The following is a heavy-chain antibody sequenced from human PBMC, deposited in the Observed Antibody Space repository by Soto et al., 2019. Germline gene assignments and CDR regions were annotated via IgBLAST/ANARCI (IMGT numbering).Heavy chain of an antibody. Sequence: SETLSLTCTVSGGSISSYYWSWIRQPPGKGLEWIGYIYYSGSTNYNPSLKSRVTISVDTSKNQFSLKLSSVTAADTAVYYCARDLGRAAAGLRYYYYGMDVWGQGTTVTVSS. J-gene: IGHJ6*02. CDR1: GGSISSYY. D-gene: IGHD6-13*01. V-gene: IGHV4-59*01. CDR2: IYYSGST. CDR3: ARDLGRAAAGLRYYYYGMDV.